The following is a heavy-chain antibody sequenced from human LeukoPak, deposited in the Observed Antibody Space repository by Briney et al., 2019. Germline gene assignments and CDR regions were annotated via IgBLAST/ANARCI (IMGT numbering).Heavy chain of an antibody. CDR1: GGSFSAHY. CDR2: ISHSGST. Sequence: PSETLSLTCAVYGGSFSAHYWNWIRQPPGKGLEWIGEISHSGSTNYNPSLKSRVTISVDMSKNQFSLKLSSVTAADTAVYYCARVTVGAQDYWGQGTLVTVSS. CDR3: ARVTVGAQDY. J-gene: IGHJ4*02. V-gene: IGHV4-34*01. D-gene: IGHD1-26*01.